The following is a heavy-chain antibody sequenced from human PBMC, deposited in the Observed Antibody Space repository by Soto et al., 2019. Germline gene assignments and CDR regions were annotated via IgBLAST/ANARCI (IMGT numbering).Heavy chain of an antibody. CDR3: ARIPSKLHDYGMDV. Sequence: VSGPTLVNPTQTLTLTCTFSGFSLSTDGMCVTWIRQRPGKAPEWLALIDWDEDKYYSRSLRTRLTISKDPSKKQVVLTLTNMDPVDTATYYCARIPSKLHDYGMDVWGPGTTVTVSS. CDR1: GFSLSTDGMC. V-gene: IGHV2-70*01. CDR2: IDWDEDK. J-gene: IGHJ6*02.